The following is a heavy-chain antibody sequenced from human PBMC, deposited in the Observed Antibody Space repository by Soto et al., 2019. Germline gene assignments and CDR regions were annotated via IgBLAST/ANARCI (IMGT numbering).Heavy chain of an antibody. J-gene: IGHJ4*02. Sequence: QVNLVQSGAEVRKPGASVKVSCKGSGYTFTSYGIAWVRQAPGQGLEWMGWISAHNDNTNYAQKVRGKVTVTRDTSTSTAYMELRNLTSDDTAVYYCARGRYGDYWGQGALVTVSS. CDR3: ARGRYGDY. D-gene: IGHD1-1*01. CDR1: GYTFTSYG. V-gene: IGHV1-18*01. CDR2: ISAHNDNT.